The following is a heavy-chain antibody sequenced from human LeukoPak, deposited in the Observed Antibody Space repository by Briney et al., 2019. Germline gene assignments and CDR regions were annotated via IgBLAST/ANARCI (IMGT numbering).Heavy chain of an antibody. CDR3: AKGSYYDSSGADY. Sequence: PGGSLRLSCAASGFTFDDYGMHWVRQAPGKGLEWVSGISWNSGSIGYADSVKGRFTISRDNAKNSLYLQMNSLRAEDTALYYCAKGSYYDSSGADYWGQGTLVTVSS. CDR1: GFTFDDYG. D-gene: IGHD3-22*01. J-gene: IGHJ4*02. CDR2: ISWNSGSI. V-gene: IGHV3-9*01.